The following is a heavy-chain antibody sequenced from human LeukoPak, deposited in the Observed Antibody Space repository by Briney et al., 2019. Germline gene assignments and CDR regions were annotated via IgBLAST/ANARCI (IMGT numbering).Heavy chain of an antibody. CDR2: IIPIFGTA. J-gene: IGHJ4*02. Sequence: SVKVSCKASGGTFSSYAISWVRQAPGQGLEWMGGIIPIFGTANYAQKFQGIVTITADKSTSTAYMELSSLRSEDTAVYYCARGRSGYDSVDYWGQGTLVTVSS. CDR3: ARGRSGYDSVDY. CDR1: GGTFSSYA. D-gene: IGHD5-12*01. V-gene: IGHV1-69*06.